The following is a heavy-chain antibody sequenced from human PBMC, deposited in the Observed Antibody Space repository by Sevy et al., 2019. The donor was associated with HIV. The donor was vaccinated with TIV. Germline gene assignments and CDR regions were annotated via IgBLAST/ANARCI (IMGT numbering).Heavy chain of an antibody. CDR3: ARRIYYDSSAYYWWFDP. CDR1: GYTFTNYG. Sequence: ASVKVSCKASGYTFTNYGISWVRQPPGQGLEWMGWISTHNGDTNYAQKLQGRVTMTTDTSTSTAYMELRSLRSDDTAVYYCARRIYYDSSAYYWWFDPWGQGTLVTVSS. CDR2: ISTHNGDT. V-gene: IGHV1-18*01. J-gene: IGHJ5*02. D-gene: IGHD3-22*01.